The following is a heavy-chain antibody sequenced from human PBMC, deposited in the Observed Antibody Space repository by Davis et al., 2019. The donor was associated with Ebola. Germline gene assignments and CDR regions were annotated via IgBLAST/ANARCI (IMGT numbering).Heavy chain of an antibody. D-gene: IGHD6-19*01. V-gene: IGHV1-18*01. Sequence: AASVKVSCKASGYTFTSYGISWVRQAPGQRLEWMGWINAGNGNTKYSQKFQGRVTMTTDTSTSTAYMELRSLRAEDTAVYYCASSYSSVLPNVWGQGTTVTVSS. CDR2: INAGNGNT. J-gene: IGHJ6*02. CDR3: ASSYSSVLPNV. CDR1: GYTFTSYG.